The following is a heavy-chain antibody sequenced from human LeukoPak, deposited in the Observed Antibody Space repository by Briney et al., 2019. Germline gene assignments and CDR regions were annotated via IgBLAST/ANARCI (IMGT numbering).Heavy chain of an antibody. CDR2: IYYGGNT. CDR1: GGSISNSSFY. D-gene: IGHD3-22*01. V-gene: IGHV4-39*01. Sequence: PSETLSLTCSVSGGSISNSSFYWGWVRQPPGKGLEWIGSIYYGGNTYYKPSLKSRVTISVDTSKNQFSLKLNSVTAADTAVYYCATDPTYDNSGFPFDYWGQGTLVTASS. CDR3: ATDPTYDNSGFPFDY. J-gene: IGHJ4*02.